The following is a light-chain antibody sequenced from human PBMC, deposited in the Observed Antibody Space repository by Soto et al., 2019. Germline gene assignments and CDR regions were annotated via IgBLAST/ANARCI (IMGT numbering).Light chain of an antibody. CDR3: QQYHSWPPRT. Sequence: EIVMTQSPTILSVSPGERATLSCRASQSVSSNLAWYQQKPGQAPRLLIYGVYTRAPGIPGRFSGSGSGTEFTPTISSLLSDDVAVYYCQQYHSWPPRTFGQGTEVEIK. J-gene: IGKJ1*01. CDR2: GVY. V-gene: IGKV3D-15*01. CDR1: QSVSSN.